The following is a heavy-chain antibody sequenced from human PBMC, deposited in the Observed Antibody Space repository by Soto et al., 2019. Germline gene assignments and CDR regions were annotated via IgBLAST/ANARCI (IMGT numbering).Heavy chain of an antibody. V-gene: IGHV1-69*13. CDR2: IIPIFGTA. CDR3: ARAHTIFGVVIIGWGAFDI. Sequence: SVKLYCNASGGTFSSYAISWVRQAPGQGLEWMGGIIPIFGTANYAQKFQGRVTITADESTSTAYMELSSLRSEDTAVYYCARAHTIFGVVIIGWGAFDIWGQGTMVTVSS. J-gene: IGHJ3*02. CDR1: GGTFSSYA. D-gene: IGHD3-3*01.